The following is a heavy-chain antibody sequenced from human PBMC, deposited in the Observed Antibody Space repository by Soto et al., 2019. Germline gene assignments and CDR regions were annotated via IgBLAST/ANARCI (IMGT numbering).Heavy chain of an antibody. V-gene: IGHV4-59*08. CDR2: IHYSGGA. CDR1: GGAISSYY. Sequence: PSETLSLTCTVSGGAISSYYWSWIRQVPGKGLEWIGYIHYSGGANYHPSLNSRITMSVNTSKSQFSLKLSSVTAADTAVYHCVRMVWFGELSYMDVWGTGTTVTVSS. CDR3: VRMVWFGELSYMDV. J-gene: IGHJ6*03. D-gene: IGHD3-10*01.